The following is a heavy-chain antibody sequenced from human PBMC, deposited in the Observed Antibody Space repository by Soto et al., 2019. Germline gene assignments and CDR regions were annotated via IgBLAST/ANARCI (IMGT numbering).Heavy chain of an antibody. CDR3: ARERLGYCSSTSCSNDAFDI. V-gene: IGHV3-13*01. D-gene: IGHD2-2*01. J-gene: IGHJ3*02. CDR2: IGTAGDT. CDR1: GFTFSSYD. Sequence: GGSLRLSCAASGFTFSSYDMHLVRQATGKGLEWVSAIGTAGDTYYPGSVKGRFTISRENAKNSLYLQMNSLRAGDTAVYYCARERLGYCSSTSCSNDAFDIRGQGTMVTVSS.